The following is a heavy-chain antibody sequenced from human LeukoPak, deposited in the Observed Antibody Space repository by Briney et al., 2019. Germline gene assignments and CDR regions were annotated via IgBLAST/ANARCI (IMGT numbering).Heavy chain of an antibody. D-gene: IGHD3-3*01. V-gene: IGHV4-39*07. CDR2: IHYRGTT. Sequence: SETLSLTCTVSGGSISSSSYYWGWIRQSPGKGLEWIGSIHYRGTTYYNPSLLSRGTISVDTSKNQFSLKLNSVCAREGSGYSTNFDYWGQGTLVTVSS. J-gene: IGHJ4*02. CDR1: GGSISSSSYY. CDR3: NFDY.